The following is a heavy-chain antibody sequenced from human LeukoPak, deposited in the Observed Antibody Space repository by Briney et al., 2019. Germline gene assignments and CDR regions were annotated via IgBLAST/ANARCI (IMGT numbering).Heavy chain of an antibody. CDR3: ARVNPISSGFYAY. Sequence: GGSLRLSCAASGFTFSDYYMTWIRQAPGKGLEWLSYISGSGSDTNYVDSVQGRFTISRDNAKNSLYLQINSLRAEDTAVYYCARVNPISSGFYAYWGQGTLVTVSS. CDR2: ISGSGSDT. D-gene: IGHD3-22*01. J-gene: IGHJ4*02. V-gene: IGHV3-11*06. CDR1: GFTFSDYY.